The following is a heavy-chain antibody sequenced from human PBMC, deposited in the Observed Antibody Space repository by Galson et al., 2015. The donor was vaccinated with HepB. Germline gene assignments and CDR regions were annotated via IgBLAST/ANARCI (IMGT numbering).Heavy chain of an antibody. CDR1: GFTFSNAW. CDR2: IKSKTDGGTT. Sequence: SLRLSCAASGFTFSNAWMNWVRQAPGKGLEWVGRIKSKTDGGTTDYAAPVKGRFTISRDDSKNTLYLQMNSLKTEDTAVYYCTTDPGSSWSYYYFDYWGQGTLVTVSS. V-gene: IGHV3-15*07. J-gene: IGHJ4*02. D-gene: IGHD6-13*01. CDR3: TTDPGSSWSYYYFDY.